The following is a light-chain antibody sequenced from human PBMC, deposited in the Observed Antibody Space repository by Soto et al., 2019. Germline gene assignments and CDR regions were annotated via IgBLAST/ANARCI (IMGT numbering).Light chain of an antibody. CDR1: QSIRSG. CDR3: QQYGSSGT. CDR2: GAS. Sequence: ILVTQAPATLSVSRWETGTLSFRASQSIRSGLAWYQQKPGQPPRLLIYGASTRATGIPARFSGSGSGTDFTLTISRLEPEDFAVYYCQQYGSSGTFGQGTKVDIK. V-gene: IGKV3-20*01. J-gene: IGKJ1*01.